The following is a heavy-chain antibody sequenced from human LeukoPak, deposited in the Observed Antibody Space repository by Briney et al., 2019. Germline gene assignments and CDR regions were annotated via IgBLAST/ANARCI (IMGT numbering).Heavy chain of an antibody. V-gene: IGHV3-30-3*01. CDR3: ARDYYDSSGYSDY. CDR1: GFTFSSYA. J-gene: IGHJ4*02. D-gene: IGHD3-22*01. CDR2: ISYDGSNK. Sequence: PGGSLGLSCAASGFTFSSYAMHWARQAPGKGLEWVAVISYDGSNKYYADSVKGRFTISRDNSKNTLYLQMNSLRAEDTAVYYCARDYYDSSGYSDYWGQGTLVTVSS.